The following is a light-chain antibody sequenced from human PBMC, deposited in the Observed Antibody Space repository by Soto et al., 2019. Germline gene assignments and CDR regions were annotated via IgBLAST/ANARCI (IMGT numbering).Light chain of an antibody. CDR1: QSASGS. CDR3: QHYNNWPPWT. J-gene: IGKJ1*01. Sequence: TQSPGSLSLSPGERATLSCRASQSASGSYIAWYQQKSGQAPRLLIYGASTRATGIPDRFSGSGSGTELTLTISSLQSEDFAVYYCQHYNNWPPWTFGQGTKVDIK. CDR2: GAS. V-gene: IGKV3D-15*01.